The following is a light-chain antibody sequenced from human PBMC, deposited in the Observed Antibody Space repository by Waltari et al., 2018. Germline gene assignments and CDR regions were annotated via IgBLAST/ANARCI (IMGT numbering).Light chain of an antibody. CDR1: NIGIKT. J-gene: IGLJ2*01. CDR2: DDR. Sequence: SYVVTQIPSLSVAPGQTARITCGGNNIGIKTVQWFQQKPGQAPVLVVYDDRDRPPGIPERFSGSNSGNTATLTISRVGAGDEADYYCQVWDTSRDQVVFGGGTRLTVL. CDR3: QVWDTSRDQVV. V-gene: IGLV3-21*02.